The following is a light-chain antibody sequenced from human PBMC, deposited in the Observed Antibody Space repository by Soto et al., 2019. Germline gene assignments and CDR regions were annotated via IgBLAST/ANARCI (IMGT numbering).Light chain of an antibody. CDR1: QSVSSSY. V-gene: IGKV3-20*01. CDR3: QQDGSSPPYT. CDR2: GAS. Sequence: EIVLTQSPGTLSLSPGDRATLSCRASQSVSSSYLAWYQQKPGQAPRLLIYGASSRATGIPDRFSGSGSGTDFTLTISRLEPEECAVYYCQQDGSSPPYTFGQGTKLEIK. J-gene: IGKJ2*01.